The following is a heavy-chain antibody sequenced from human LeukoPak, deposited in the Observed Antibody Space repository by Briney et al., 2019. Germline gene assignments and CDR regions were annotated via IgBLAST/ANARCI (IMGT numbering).Heavy chain of an antibody. J-gene: IGHJ5*02. D-gene: IGHD6-13*01. CDR3: ARGRSRPHNWFDP. V-gene: IGHV1-8*03. Sequence: ASVKVSCKASGYTFTSYDINWVRQATGQGLEWMGWMNPNSGNIGYAQKFQGRVTITRNTSISTAYMELSSLRSEDTAVYYCARGRSRPHNWFDPWGQGTLVTVSS. CDR2: MNPNSGNI. CDR1: GYTFTSYD.